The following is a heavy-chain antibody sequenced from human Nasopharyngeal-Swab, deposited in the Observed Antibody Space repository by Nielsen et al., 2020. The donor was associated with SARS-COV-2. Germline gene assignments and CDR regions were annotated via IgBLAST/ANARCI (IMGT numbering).Heavy chain of an antibody. Sequence: GGSLRLSCAASGFTFSSYAMSWVRQALGKGLEWVSAISGSGGSTYYADSVKGRFTISRDNSKNTLYLQMNSLRAEDTAVYYCAKAGGGSYYFDYWGQGTLVTVSS. CDR2: ISGSGGST. CDR3: AKAGGGSYYFDY. CDR1: GFTFSSYA. D-gene: IGHD1-26*01. J-gene: IGHJ4*02. V-gene: IGHV3-23*01.